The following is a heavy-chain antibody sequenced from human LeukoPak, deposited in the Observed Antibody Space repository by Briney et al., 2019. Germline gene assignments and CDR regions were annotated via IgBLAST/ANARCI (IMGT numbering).Heavy chain of an antibody. CDR1: GGSISTYF. CDR2: ISYTGDT. D-gene: IGHD3-10*01. Sequence: SETLSLTCTVSGGSISTYFWSWIRQPPGRGLDWIGYISYTGDTNSNPSLKSRVALSLDKSKNQFSLNLSALTAADTAVYYCARAYYGSGNYYNFNYWGQGTLVTVSS. V-gene: IGHV4-59*01. CDR3: ARAYYGSGNYYNFNY. J-gene: IGHJ4*02.